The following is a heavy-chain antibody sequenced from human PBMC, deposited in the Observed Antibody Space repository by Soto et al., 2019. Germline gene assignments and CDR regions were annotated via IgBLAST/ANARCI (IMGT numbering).Heavy chain of an antibody. Sequence: QVQLVQPGAEVKKPGASVKVSCKAVGYTFTSYDINWVRQATGQGLEWMGWMNPNNGNTEYAERFHGGVTQTTNTTINTTYMDLSSMRIEDTAVYYCARCVRFLLSSQPSKYYDKMDVWGKGTTVTVSS. CDR1: GYTFTSYD. J-gene: IGHJ6*04. CDR2: MNPNNGNT. D-gene: IGHD3-9*01. CDR3: ARCVRFLLSSQPSKYYDKMDV. V-gene: IGHV1-8*01.